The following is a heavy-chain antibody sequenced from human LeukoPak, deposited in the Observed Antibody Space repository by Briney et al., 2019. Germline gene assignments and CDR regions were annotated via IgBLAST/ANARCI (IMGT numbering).Heavy chain of an antibody. CDR3: ARDGYGDYAFDY. J-gene: IGHJ4*02. Sequence: SVKVSCKASGGTFSSYAISWVREAPGQGLEWMGGIIPIFGTANYAQKFLGRVTITADESTSTAYMELSSLRSEDTAVYYCARDGYGDYAFDYWGQGTLVTVSS. D-gene: IGHD4-17*01. CDR2: IIPIFGTA. CDR1: GGTFSSYA. V-gene: IGHV1-69*13.